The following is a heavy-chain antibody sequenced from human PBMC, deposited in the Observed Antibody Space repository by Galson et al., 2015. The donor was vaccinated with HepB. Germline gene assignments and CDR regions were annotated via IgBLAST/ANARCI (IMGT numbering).Heavy chain of an antibody. CDR3: AKTHGYSSSYWYFDL. D-gene: IGHD6-13*01. CDR1: GYTFTSCG. V-gene: IGHV1-18*01. J-gene: IGHJ2*01. CDR2: ISAYNGNT. Sequence: SVKVSCKASGYTFTSCGISWVRQAPGQGLEWTGWISAYNGNTNYAQKLQGRVTMTTDTSTSTAYMELRSLRSDDTAVYYCAKTHGYSSSYWYFDLWGRGTLVTVSS.